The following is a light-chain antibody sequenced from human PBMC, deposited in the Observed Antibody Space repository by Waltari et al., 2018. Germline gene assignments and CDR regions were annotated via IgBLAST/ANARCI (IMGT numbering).Light chain of an antibody. J-gene: IGLJ3*02. CDR1: TGAVTSGHY. Sequence: QAVVTQEPSLTVSPGGTVPLTCASSTGAVTSGHYPYWFQQRPGQAPRTLIYDTRNKHSWTPARFSGSLLGDKAALTLSGAQPEDEAEYYCLLSYSGGRQVFGGGTKLTVL. CDR2: DTR. CDR3: LLSYSGGRQV. V-gene: IGLV7-46*01.